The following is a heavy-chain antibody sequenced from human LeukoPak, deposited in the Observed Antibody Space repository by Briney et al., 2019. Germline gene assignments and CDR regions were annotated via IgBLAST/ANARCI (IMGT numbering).Heavy chain of an antibody. Sequence: GGSLRLSCAASGFTFTSYWMTWVRQAPGKGLEWLANIRQDGGATYYGGSVKGRFTISRDNAKNSLFLQMNSLRAEDTAVYYCATPEDTAGGPYWGQGTLVTVSS. V-gene: IGHV3-7*01. CDR3: ATPEDTAGGPY. D-gene: IGHD5-18*01. J-gene: IGHJ4*02. CDR2: IRQDGGAT. CDR1: GFTFTSYW.